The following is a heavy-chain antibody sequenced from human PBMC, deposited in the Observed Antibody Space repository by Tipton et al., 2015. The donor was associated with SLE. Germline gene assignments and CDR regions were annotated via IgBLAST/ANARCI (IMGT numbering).Heavy chain of an antibody. Sequence: RSLRLSCAASGFTFSSYAMHWVRQAPGKGLEWVAVISYDGSNKYYADSVKGRFTISRDNSKNTLYLQMNSLRAEDTAVYYCARDDGGTVVVAVMGAFDIWGQGTMVTVSS. V-gene: IGHV3-30*04. J-gene: IGHJ3*02. D-gene: IGHD2-15*01. CDR2: ISYDGSNK. CDR1: GFTFSSYA. CDR3: ARDDGGTVVVAVMGAFDI.